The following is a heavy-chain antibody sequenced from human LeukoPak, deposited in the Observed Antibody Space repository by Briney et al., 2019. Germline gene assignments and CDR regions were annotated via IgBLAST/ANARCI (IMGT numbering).Heavy chain of an antibody. J-gene: IGHJ4*02. V-gene: IGHV3-7*01. D-gene: IGHD3-10*01. Sequence: GSLRLSCAASGFTFSNCWMSWVREARGKGLEWVANIKQDGSEKNYVVSVKGRFTISRDNAKNSLYLQMSSLRADDSALYYCVRGRGSDYWGQGTLVAVSS. CDR1: GFTFSNCW. CDR2: IKQDGSEK. CDR3: VRGRGSDY.